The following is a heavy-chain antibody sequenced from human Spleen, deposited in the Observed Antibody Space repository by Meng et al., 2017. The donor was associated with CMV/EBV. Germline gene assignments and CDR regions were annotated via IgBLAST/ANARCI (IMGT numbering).Heavy chain of an antibody. V-gene: IGHV3-74*01. D-gene: IGHD2-2*02. Sequence: GGSLRLSCAASGFTFSSYWMHWVRQAPGKGLVWVSLINSDGSITTYADSVKGRFTISRDYAKNTLYVQMNSLRAEDTAVYYCARGYPNYYYGMDAWGQGTTVTVSS. CDR1: GFTFSSYW. CDR2: INSDGSIT. CDR3: ARGYPNYYYGMDA. J-gene: IGHJ6*02.